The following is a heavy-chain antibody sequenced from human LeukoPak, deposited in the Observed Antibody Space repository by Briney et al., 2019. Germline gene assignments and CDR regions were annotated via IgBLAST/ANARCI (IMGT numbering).Heavy chain of an antibody. J-gene: IGHJ3*01. D-gene: IGHD1-26*01. CDR1: VVSMNGYY. Sequence: PSETLSLTCSVSVVSMNGYYWSWLRQSTGNRLEWIGHVDSSGNTNYNPSLESRVTMSVDTSKKQFSLKLTSVTAADMAVYFCARQFLVGSTFHAFDLWGQGTRVTVSS. CDR2: VDSSGNT. CDR3: ARQFLVGSTFHAFDL. V-gene: IGHV4-4*07.